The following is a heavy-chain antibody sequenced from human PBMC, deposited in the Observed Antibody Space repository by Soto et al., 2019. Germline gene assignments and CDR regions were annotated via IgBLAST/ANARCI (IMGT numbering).Heavy chain of an antibody. CDR1: GFTFSSYW. CDR3: ARDVTIAAAGTDAFDI. J-gene: IGHJ3*02. Sequence: HPGGSLRLSCAASGFTFSSYWMSWVRQAPGKGLEWVANIKQDGSEKYYVDSVKGRFTISRDNAKNSLYLQMNSLRAEDTAVYYCARDVTIAAAGTDAFDIWGQGTMVTVSS. D-gene: IGHD6-13*01. CDR2: IKQDGSEK. V-gene: IGHV3-7*01.